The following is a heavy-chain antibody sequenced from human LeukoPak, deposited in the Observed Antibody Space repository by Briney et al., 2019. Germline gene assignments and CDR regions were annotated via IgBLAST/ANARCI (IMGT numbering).Heavy chain of an antibody. Sequence: PGGSLRLSCAASGFTFSSYSMNWVRQAPGKGLEWVSSISSSSSYIYYADSVKGRFTISRDNAKNSLYLQMNSLRAEDTAVYYCARDPARITIFGVVIIKWFDPWGQGTLATVSS. CDR2: ISSSSSYI. J-gene: IGHJ5*02. V-gene: IGHV3-21*01. CDR1: GFTFSSYS. D-gene: IGHD3-3*01. CDR3: ARDPARITIFGVVIIKWFDP.